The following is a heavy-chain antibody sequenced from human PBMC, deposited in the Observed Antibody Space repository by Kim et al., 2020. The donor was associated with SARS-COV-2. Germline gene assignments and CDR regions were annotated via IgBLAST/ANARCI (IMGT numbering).Heavy chain of an antibody. Sequence: SETLSLTCTVSGGSISSSSYFWGWIRQPPGKGLEWIGSIYYSGSTYYNPSLKSRVTISVATSKNQFSLTPSTVTAADTAVYYCARVTEANYYYGYYGSGGPTLQCGPWGQETLVSVS. CDR3: ARVTEANYYYGYYGSGGPTLQCGP. J-gene: IGHJ5*02. CDR1: GGSISSSSYF. CDR2: IYYSGST. D-gene: IGHD3-10*01. V-gene: IGHV4-39*07.